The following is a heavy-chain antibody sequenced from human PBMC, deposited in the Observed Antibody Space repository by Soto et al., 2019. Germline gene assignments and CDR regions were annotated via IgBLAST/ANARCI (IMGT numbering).Heavy chain of an antibody. D-gene: IGHD2-15*01. CDR3: ATQPYCRGRSCYSH. CDR2: IIPIFGTA. CDR1: GGTFSSYA. J-gene: IGHJ4*01. Sequence: QVQLVQSGAEVKKPGSSVKVSCKASGGTFSSYAISWVRQAPGQGLEWMGGIIPIFGTANYAQKFQGRVTITADESTSTAYIALCSLRSEDTAVYYCATQPYCRGRSCYSHCGHGTLVTVSS. V-gene: IGHV1-69*12.